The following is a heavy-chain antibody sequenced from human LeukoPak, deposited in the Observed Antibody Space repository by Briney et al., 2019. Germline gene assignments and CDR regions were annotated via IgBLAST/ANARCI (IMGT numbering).Heavy chain of an antibody. CDR1: GGSINSYY. CDR3: TGRQHIVAVTATRGSFDM. CDR2: IFTGGRT. J-gene: IGHJ3*02. D-gene: IGHD2-21*02. Sequence: SETLSLTCTVSGGSINSYYWSWIRQPPGKGLEWIGYIFTGGRTNYNPSLRSRVTMSLDTSKNQFSLKLTSLTAADTAVYYCTGRQHIVAVTATRGSFDMWGQGTMVTVSS. V-gene: IGHV4-59*01.